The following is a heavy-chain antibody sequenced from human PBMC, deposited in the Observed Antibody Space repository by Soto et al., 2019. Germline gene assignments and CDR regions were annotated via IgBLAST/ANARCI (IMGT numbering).Heavy chain of an antibody. D-gene: IGHD2-15*01. Sequence: GGSLRLSCAASGFNFSSYGIHWVRQAPGKGLEWVAVISYDGSNKYYADSVKGRFTISRDNSKNTLYLQMNSLRAEDTAVYYCAKDEDHYFDYWGQGTLVTVSS. CDR2: ISYDGSNK. J-gene: IGHJ4*02. CDR1: GFNFSSYG. CDR3: AKDEDHYFDY. V-gene: IGHV3-30*18.